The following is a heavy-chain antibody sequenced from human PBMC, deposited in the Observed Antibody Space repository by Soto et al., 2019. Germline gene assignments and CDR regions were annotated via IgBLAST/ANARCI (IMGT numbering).Heavy chain of an antibody. J-gene: IGHJ6*02. V-gene: IGHV1-58*02. CDR3: AATVAHYYGSGSYGWDYYYGMDV. CDR2: IVVSSGTT. Sequence: ASVKVSWKAFGGTFTSYAISWVRQAPGQGVEWMGGIVVSSGTTNYAQKFQGRVTITRDMSTSTAYMELSSLRSEDTAVYYCAATVAHYYGSGSYGWDYYYGMDVWGQGTTVTVSS. D-gene: IGHD3-10*01. CDR1: GGTFTSYA.